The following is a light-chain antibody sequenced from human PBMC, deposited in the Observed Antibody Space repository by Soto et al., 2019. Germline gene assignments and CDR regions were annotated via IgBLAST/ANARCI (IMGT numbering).Light chain of an antibody. CDR3: CSSVGGPIWV. CDR1: NSDVGGYDR. Sequence: QSALTQPASVSGSPGQSITISCTGTNSDVGGYDRVSWYQQHPGEAPTLMIYEVNKRPSGVSNRFSGSKSGNTASLTISGLQAEDEADYYCCSSVGGPIWVFGGGTKLTVL. CDR2: EVN. V-gene: IGLV2-23*02. J-gene: IGLJ3*02.